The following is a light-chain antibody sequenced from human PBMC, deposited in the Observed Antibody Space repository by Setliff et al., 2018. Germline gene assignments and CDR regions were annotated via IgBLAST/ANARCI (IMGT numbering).Light chain of an antibody. CDR2: RNN. V-gene: IGLV1-47*01. CDR1: GSNIGSNY. Sequence: QSALTQPPSASGTPGQRVTISCSGSGSNIGSNYVYWYQQLPGTAPKLLIYRNNQRPSGVPDRFSGSKSGTSASLAISGLRSEDEADYYCAAWDDSLSGLVFGTGTKVTVL. CDR3: AAWDDSLSGLV. J-gene: IGLJ1*01.